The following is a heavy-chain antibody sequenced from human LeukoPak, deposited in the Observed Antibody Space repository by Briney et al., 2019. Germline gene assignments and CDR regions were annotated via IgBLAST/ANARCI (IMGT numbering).Heavy chain of an antibody. D-gene: IGHD2-2*01. CDR1: GYTFTSYG. CDR2: ISAYNSNT. J-gene: IGHJ4*02. V-gene: IGHV1-18*01. Sequence: ASVKVSCKASGYTFTSYGISWVRQAPGQGLEWMGWISAYNSNTNYAQKLQGRVTMTTDTSTSTAYMELRSLRSDDTAVYYCARGQERYCSSTSCYGFDYWGQGTLVTVSS. CDR3: ARGQERYCSSTSCYGFDY.